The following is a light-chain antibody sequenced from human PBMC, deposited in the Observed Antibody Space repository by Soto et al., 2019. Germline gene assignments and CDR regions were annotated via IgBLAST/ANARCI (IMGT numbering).Light chain of an antibody. CDR2: GTS. CDR3: QQYNKWPYT. V-gene: IGKV3-15*01. Sequence: EIVMTQSPVALSVSPGERAALSCRASQSVGRNFAWYQQRPGQAPRVLIYGTSTRAPGVPARFSGSGSGTDFTLTISSLQSEDFAVYYCQQYNKWPYTFGQGTRLEIK. CDR1: QSVGRN. J-gene: IGKJ2*01.